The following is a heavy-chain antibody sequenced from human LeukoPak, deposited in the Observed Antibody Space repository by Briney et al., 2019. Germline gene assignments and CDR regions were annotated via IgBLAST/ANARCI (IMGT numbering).Heavy chain of an antibody. Sequence: GGSLSLSCAASGFTFSSYGMHWVRQAPGKGLEWVAFIRYDGSNKYYADSVKGRFTISRDNSKNTLYLQMNSLRAEDTAVYYCAKDLNRYQLLYYFDYWGQGTLVTVSS. CDR2: IRYDGSNK. CDR1: GFTFSSYG. V-gene: IGHV3-30*02. J-gene: IGHJ4*02. CDR3: AKDLNRYQLLYYFDY. D-gene: IGHD2-2*01.